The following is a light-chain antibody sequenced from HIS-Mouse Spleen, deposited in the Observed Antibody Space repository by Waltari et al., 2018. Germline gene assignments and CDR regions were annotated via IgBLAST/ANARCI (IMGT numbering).Light chain of an antibody. CDR3: YSTDSSGNHRV. CDR2: EDS. V-gene: IGLV3-10*01. CDR1: ALPKKY. Sequence: SYELTQPPSVSVSPGQTARITCSGDALPKKYANWYQQKPGQAPVLVIYEDSKRPPGIPERFSGSRSETMATLTISGAQVEDEADYYCYSTDSSGNHRVFGGGTKLTVL. J-gene: IGLJ2*01.